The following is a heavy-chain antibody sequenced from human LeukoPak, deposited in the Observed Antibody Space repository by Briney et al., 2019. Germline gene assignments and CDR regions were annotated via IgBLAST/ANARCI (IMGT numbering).Heavy chain of an antibody. CDR3: ARSYYEYYYDSSGYYRPYFDY. CDR1: GFTVSSNY. D-gene: IGHD3-22*01. V-gene: IGHV3-53*05. J-gene: IGHJ4*02. Sequence: GGSLRLSCAASGFTVSSNYMSWVRQAPWKGLEWVSVICSGGSTYYADSVKGRFTISRDNSKNTLYLQMNSLRAEDTAVYYCARSYYEYYYDSSGYYRPYFDYWGQGTLVTVSS. CDR2: ICSGGST.